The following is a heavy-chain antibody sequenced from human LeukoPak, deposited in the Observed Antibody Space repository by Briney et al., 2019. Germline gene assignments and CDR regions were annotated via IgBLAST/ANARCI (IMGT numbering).Heavy chain of an antibody. CDR3: ARDSSPGFMTTTGRYFQH. CDR2: INPNSGGT. D-gene: IGHD4-11*01. CDR1: GYTFTGYC. J-gene: IGHJ1*01. V-gene: IGHV1-2*06. Sequence: ASVKVSCKASGYTFTGYCMHWVRQAPGQGLEWMGRINPNSGGTNYAQKFQGRVTMTRDTSISTAYMELSRLRSDDTAVYYCARDSSPGFMTTTGRYFQHWGQGTLVTVSS.